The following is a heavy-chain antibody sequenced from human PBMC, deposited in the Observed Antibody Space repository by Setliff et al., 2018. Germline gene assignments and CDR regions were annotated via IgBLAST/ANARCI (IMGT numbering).Heavy chain of an antibody. J-gene: IGHJ6*03. CDR2: IYTSWST. CDR3: ARMSGFQYIDV. V-gene: IGHV4-61*09. CDR1: GDSISSRTHY. Sequence: SETLSLTCTVSGDSISSRTHYWSWIRQPAGEGLEWIGQIYTSWSTNYNPSLQSRVTISLDTSKNQFSLKLSSVTAADTAVYYCARMSGFQYIDVWGKGTKVTV. D-gene: IGHD3-3*01.